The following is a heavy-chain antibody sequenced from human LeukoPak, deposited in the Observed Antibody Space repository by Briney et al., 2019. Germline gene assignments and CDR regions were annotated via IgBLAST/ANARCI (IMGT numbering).Heavy chain of an antibody. J-gene: IGHJ6*02. CDR3: ARDGPKGGMDV. V-gene: IGHV1-2*02. CDR2: INPNSGGT. Sequence: AASVKDSCKASGYTFTGYYMRWVRQAPGQGLEWMGWINPNSGGTNYAQKFQGRVTMTRDTSISTAYMELSRLRSDDAAVYYCARDGPKGGMDVWGQGTTVTVSS. CDR1: GYTFTGYY.